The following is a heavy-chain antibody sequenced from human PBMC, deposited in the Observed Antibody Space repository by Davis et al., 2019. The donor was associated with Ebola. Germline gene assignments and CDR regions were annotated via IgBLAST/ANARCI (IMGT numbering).Heavy chain of an antibody. CDR3: AKAYSYGADY. CDR2: IRYAGSDK. Sequence: GGSLRLSCAASGFTFSSYGMHWVRQAPGKGLEWVAFIRYAGSDKYYADSVKGRFTISRDNSKNTLYLQMNSLRAEDTAVYYCAKAYSYGADYWGQGTLVTVSS. CDR1: GFTFSSYG. D-gene: IGHD5-18*01. J-gene: IGHJ4*02. V-gene: IGHV3-30*02.